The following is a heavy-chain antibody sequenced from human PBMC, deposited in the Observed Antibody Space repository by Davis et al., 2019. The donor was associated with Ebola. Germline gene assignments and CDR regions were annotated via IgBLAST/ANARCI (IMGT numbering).Heavy chain of an antibody. Sequence: PGGSLRLSCTVSGGSISSYFWSWIRQPPGKGLEWIGYISYTGTTNYNPSLRGRVPISVDTSKKQFSLKLSSVTAADTAVYYCARGPIVGASRSLGFDFWGQGNLVTVSS. CDR1: GGSISSYF. D-gene: IGHD1-26*01. CDR3: ARGPIVGASRSLGFDF. CDR2: ISYTGTT. J-gene: IGHJ4*02. V-gene: IGHV4-59*01.